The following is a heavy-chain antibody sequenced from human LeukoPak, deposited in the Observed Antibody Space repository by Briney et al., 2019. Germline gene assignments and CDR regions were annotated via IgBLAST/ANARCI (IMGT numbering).Heavy chain of an antibody. Sequence: ASVKVSCKASGYTFTSYGISWVRQAPGQGLEWMGWISAYNGNTNYAQKLQGRVTMTTDTSTSTAYMELRSLRSDDTAVYYCAXSIAGNYPRDYWGQGTLVTVSS. D-gene: IGHD1-14*01. CDR2: ISAYNGNT. CDR3: AXSIAGNYPRDY. CDR1: GYTFTSYG. V-gene: IGHV1-18*01. J-gene: IGHJ4*02.